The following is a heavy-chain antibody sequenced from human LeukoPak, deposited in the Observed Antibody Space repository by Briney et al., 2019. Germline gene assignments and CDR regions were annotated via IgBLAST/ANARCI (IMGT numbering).Heavy chain of an antibody. CDR1: GFTFSSYG. D-gene: IGHD1-26*01. Sequence: PEGSLRLSCAASGFTFSSYGMHWVRQAPGKGLEWVAFIRYDGSNKYYADSVKGRSTISRDNSKNTLYLQMNSLRAEDTAVYYCAIPPWEPSGYWGQGTLVTVSS. CDR3: AIPPWEPSGY. CDR2: IRYDGSNK. V-gene: IGHV3-30*02. J-gene: IGHJ4*02.